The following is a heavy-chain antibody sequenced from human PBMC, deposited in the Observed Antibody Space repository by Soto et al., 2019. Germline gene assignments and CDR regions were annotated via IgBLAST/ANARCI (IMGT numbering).Heavy chain of an antibody. D-gene: IGHD6-19*01. Sequence: QVQLQESGPGLVKPSETLSLTCTVSGGSISSYYWSWIQQPPGKGLEWIGYIYYSGSTNYNPSLQSRVTISVDTSKNQFSLKLSSVTAADTAVYYCARGNGWYDYWGQGTLVTVSS. V-gene: IGHV4-59*01. CDR2: IYYSGST. J-gene: IGHJ4*02. CDR1: GGSISSYY. CDR3: ARGNGWYDY.